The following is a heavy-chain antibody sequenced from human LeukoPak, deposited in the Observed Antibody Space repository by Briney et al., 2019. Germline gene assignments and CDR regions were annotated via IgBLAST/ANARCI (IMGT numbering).Heavy chain of an antibody. CDR1: GFTFSTYA. CDR3: AKDPDYGDYYFDY. CDR2: ISGRSTRT. D-gene: IGHD4-17*01. J-gene: IGHJ4*02. Sequence: GGSLRLSCAASGFTFSTYAMTWVRQAPGKGLEWVSGISGRSTRTHYADSVKGRFTISRDNSKNTVYLQMNSLRAEDTAIYYCAKDPDYGDYYFDYWGQGTLVTVSS. V-gene: IGHV3-23*01.